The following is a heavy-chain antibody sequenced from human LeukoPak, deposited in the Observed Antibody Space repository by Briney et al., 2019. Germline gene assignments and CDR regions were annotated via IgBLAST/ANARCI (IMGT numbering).Heavy chain of an antibody. Sequence: GGSLRLSCAASGFTFSSYAMHWVRQAPGKGLEWVAVISYDGSNKYYADSVKGRFTISRDNSKNTLYLQMNSLRAEDTAVYYCARDRRGSYYYFDYWGQGTLVTVSS. V-gene: IGHV3-30*04. D-gene: IGHD1-26*01. CDR1: GFTFSSYA. CDR2: ISYDGSNK. J-gene: IGHJ4*02. CDR3: ARDRRGSYYYFDY.